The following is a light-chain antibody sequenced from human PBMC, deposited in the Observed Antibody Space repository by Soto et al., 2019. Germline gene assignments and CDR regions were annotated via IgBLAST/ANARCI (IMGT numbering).Light chain of an antibody. V-gene: IGKV3-11*01. Sequence: EIVLTQSPATLSLSPGERATLSCRASQSVGSFLASYQQKSGQPPRLLIYDASSRVTGIPARFSGSGSGTDFTLTISRLEPEDFAVYYCQHRGNWLGTFGPGTKVDMK. J-gene: IGKJ3*01. CDR2: DAS. CDR3: QHRGNWLGT. CDR1: QSVGSF.